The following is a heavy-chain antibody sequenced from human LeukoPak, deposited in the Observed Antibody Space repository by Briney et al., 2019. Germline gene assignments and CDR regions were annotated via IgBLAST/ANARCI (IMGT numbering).Heavy chain of an antibody. J-gene: IGHJ4*02. CDR2: IYPGDSDT. CDR1: GYSFTSYW. CDR3: TRQAAVAVTPDY. V-gene: IGHV5-51*01. D-gene: IGHD6-19*01. Sequence: GESLKISCKGSGYSFTSYWIGWVRQMPGKGLGWMGIIYPGDSDTRYSPSFQGQVTFSADKSISTAYLQWSSLKASDTAMYYCTRQAAVAVTPDYWGQGTLVTASS.